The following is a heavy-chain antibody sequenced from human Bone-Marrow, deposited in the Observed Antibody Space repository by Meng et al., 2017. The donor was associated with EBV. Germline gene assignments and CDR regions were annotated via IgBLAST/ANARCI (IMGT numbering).Heavy chain of an antibody. J-gene: IGHJ4*02. CDR1: EFTLRRYW. V-gene: IGHV3-74*01. Sequence: GASGGGVVQPGGSLRLSCAASEFTLRRYWMHWVRQGPGKGPLWVSRINEDGTITNYADSVKGRFTISRDNAKNTLYLQMNNLRAEDTAVYYCSRDLAGSDDYWGRGTLVTVSS. CDR3: SRDLAGSDDY. D-gene: IGHD1-14*01. CDR2: INEDGTIT.